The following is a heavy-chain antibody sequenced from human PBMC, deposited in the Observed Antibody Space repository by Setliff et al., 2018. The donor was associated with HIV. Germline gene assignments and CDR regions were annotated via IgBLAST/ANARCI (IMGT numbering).Heavy chain of an antibody. Sequence: GGSLRLSCAASGFTFNIYYLSWVRQAPGKGLEWVGKINQDESEQFYVDSVRGRFIISRDNAKNSLYLQMNNLRAEDTAVYYCARVRITGTGDYYYYMDVWGKGTTVTVSS. D-gene: IGHD1-7*01. CDR2: INQDESEQ. CDR3: ARVRITGTGDYYYYMDV. V-gene: IGHV3-7*03. J-gene: IGHJ6*03. CDR1: GFTFNIYY.